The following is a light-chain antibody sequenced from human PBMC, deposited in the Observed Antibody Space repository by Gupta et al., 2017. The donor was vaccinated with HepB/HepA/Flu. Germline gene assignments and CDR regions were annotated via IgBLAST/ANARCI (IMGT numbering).Light chain of an antibody. CDR2: GAS. CDR1: QSVRDNSNGKNY. J-gene: IGKJ1*01. V-gene: IGKV4-1*01. Sequence: DIVMTQSPHPLPVSLGERASFNCRPSQSVRDNSNGKNYLAWYQQNPGQPPRLLISGASTPESGVPDRFGGSGSGTDFTLTISILPAEDVAVYYCQQEVNTAWTFGQGTKVEIK. CDR3: QQEVNTAWT.